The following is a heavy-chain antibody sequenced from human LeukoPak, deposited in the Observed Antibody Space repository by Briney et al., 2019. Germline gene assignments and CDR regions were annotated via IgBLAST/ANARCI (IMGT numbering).Heavy chain of an antibody. V-gene: IGHV1-8*03. Sequence: ASVKVSCKASGYTFTSYDINWVRQATGQGLEWMGWMNPNSGNTGYAQKLQGRVTITRNTSISTAYMELSSLRSEDTAVYYCARAYYDFWSGYHVPFDYWGQGTLVTVSS. J-gene: IGHJ4*02. CDR2: MNPNSGNT. CDR1: GYTFTSYD. D-gene: IGHD3-3*01. CDR3: ARAYYDFWSGYHVPFDY.